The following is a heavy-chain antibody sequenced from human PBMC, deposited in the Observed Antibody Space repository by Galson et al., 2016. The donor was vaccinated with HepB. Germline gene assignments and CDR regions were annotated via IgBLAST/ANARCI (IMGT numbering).Heavy chain of an antibody. CDR2: ISYDGRNT. Sequence: SLRLSCAASGFTFSSYAMHWVRQAPGKGLEWVAVISYDGRNTYYTDSVKGRFTISRDNSKNTLYLQMNSLRAEDTAVYYCAKDRGGGSGSYYNDYYFDYWGQGTLVTVSS. D-gene: IGHD3-10*01. CDR3: AKDRGGGSGSYYNDYYFDY. CDR1: GFTFSSYA. V-gene: IGHV3-30*04. J-gene: IGHJ4*02.